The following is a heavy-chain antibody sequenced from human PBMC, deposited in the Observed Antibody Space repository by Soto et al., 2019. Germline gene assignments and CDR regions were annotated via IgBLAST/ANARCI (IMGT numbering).Heavy chain of an antibody. J-gene: IGHJ5*02. D-gene: IGHD3-16*01. CDR2: IYSGGST. Sequence: EVKLVESGGGLVQPGGSLRLSCAASGFTVSSNYMSWVRQAPGKGLEWVSVIYSGGSTYYADSVKGRFTISRDNSKNTLYLQMNSLRAEDTAVYYCARFGVYPNWFDPWGQGTLVTVSS. V-gene: IGHV3-66*01. CDR1: GFTVSSNY. CDR3: ARFGVYPNWFDP.